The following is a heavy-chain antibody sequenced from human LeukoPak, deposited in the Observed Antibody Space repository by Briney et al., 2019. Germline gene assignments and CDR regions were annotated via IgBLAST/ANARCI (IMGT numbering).Heavy chain of an antibody. CDR1: GFPFSSYW. J-gene: IGHJ4*02. CDR3: ARGLHYYESSRFSFDH. D-gene: IGHD3-22*01. Sequence: PGGSLRLSCAASGFPFSSYWMTWVRQAPGKGLEWVANIDEDGSEKYYVDSVKGRFTISRDNAKKSLYLQMNSLRPEDTAVYYCARGLHYYESSRFSFDHWGQGTLVTVSS. V-gene: IGHV3-7*01. CDR2: IDEDGSEK.